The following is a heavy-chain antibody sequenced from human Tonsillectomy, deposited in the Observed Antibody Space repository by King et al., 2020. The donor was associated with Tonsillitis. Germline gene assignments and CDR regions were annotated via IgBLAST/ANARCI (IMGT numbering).Heavy chain of an antibody. CDR3: AKDGALGIPTHFDY. CDR1: GFTFSSYG. D-gene: IGHD7-27*01. Sequence: VQLVESVGGVVQPGRSLRLSCAASGFTFSSYGMHWVRQAPGKGLEWVAIISYDGSNKYSADSVKGRFTISRDNSKNTLYLQMNSLRTEDTAVYYCAKDGALGIPTHFDYWGQGTLVTVSS. V-gene: IGHV3-30*18. CDR2: ISYDGSNK. J-gene: IGHJ4*02.